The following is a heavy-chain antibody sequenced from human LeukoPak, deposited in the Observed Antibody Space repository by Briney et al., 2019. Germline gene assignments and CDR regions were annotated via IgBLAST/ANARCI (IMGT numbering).Heavy chain of an antibody. CDR3: AKGRGSGTNDNYCYYLDV. CDR1: GGSISSSGYC. Sequence: RSSETLSLTCTVSGGSISSSGYCWGWLRQPPGKGLEWIGSIDYSGNTNYNPSLKSRVTIAVDMSKNQFSLKLSSVTAADTAVYYCAKGRGSGTNDNYCYYLDVWGKGTTVTVSS. CDR2: IDYSGNT. V-gene: IGHV4-39*01. D-gene: IGHD3-10*01. J-gene: IGHJ6*03.